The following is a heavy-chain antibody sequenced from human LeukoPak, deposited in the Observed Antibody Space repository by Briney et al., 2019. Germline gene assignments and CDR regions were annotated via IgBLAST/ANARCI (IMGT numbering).Heavy chain of an antibody. CDR1: GFTFSNYG. CDR3: ARDYSPPSAPPSFGY. D-gene: IGHD2-21*01. J-gene: IGHJ4*02. CDR2: ISYDGSNK. V-gene: IGHV3-30*03. Sequence: GGSLRLSCAASGFTFSNYGMHWVRQAPGKGLEWVAVISYDGSNKYYADSVKGRFTISRDNSKNTLYLQMNSLRAEDTAVYYCARDYSPPSAPPSFGYWGQGTLVTVSS.